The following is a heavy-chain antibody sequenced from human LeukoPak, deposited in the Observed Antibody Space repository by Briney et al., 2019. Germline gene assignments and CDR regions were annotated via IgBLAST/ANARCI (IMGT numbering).Heavy chain of an antibody. CDR1: GFTVSSNY. CDR3: ARRVVISGYYYYGMDV. Sequence: GGSLRLSCAASGFTVSSNYMSWVRQAPGKGLEWVSVIYSGGSTYYADSVKGRFTISRDNSKNTLYLQMNSLRAEDTAVYYCARRVVISGYYYYGMDVWGQGTTVTVSS. J-gene: IGHJ6*02. V-gene: IGHV3-66*01. D-gene: IGHD3-3*01. CDR2: IYSGGST.